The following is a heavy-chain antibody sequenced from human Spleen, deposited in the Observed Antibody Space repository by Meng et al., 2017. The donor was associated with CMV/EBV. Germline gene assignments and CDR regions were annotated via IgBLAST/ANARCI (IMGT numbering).Heavy chain of an antibody. J-gene: IGHJ4*02. CDR2: ISSRDGTV. V-gene: IGHV3-11*04. Sequence: SLKISCAASGFSFSDYYMSWIRQAPGKGLEWISYISSRDGTVYYADSVKGRFTISSDNAKNSLYLQMNSLSAEDTAVYYCARDYSVTTYLPGGYFDYWGQGTLVTVSS. CDR1: GFSFSDYY. CDR3: ARDYSVTTYLPGGYFDY. D-gene: IGHD4-17*01.